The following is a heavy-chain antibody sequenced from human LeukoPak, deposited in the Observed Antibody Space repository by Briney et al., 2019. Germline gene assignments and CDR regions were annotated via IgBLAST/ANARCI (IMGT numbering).Heavy chain of an antibody. Sequence: GSLRLSCAASGFTFSSYGMHWVRQAPGKGLGWVAFIRYDGSNKYYAASVKGRFPISRDNSKNTLYLQMNSLRAEDTAVYYCAKGFIVVVPAAFDYWGQGTLVTVSS. CDR3: AKGFIVVVPAAFDY. CDR2: IRYDGSNK. CDR1: GFTFSSYG. D-gene: IGHD2-2*01. V-gene: IGHV3-30*02. J-gene: IGHJ4*02.